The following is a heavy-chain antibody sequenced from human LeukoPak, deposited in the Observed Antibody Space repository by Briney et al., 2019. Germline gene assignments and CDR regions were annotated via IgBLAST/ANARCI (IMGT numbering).Heavy chain of an antibody. CDR2: IIPIFGTA. V-gene: IGHV1-69*13. CDR3: ARAGGERLTHDY. Sequence: ASVKVSCKASGYTFTSYGISWVRQAPGQGLEWMGGIIPIFGTANYAQKFQGRVTITADESTSTAYMELSSLRSEDTAVYYCARAGGERLTHDYWGQGTLVTVSS. D-gene: IGHD6-25*01. CDR1: GYTFTSYG. J-gene: IGHJ4*02.